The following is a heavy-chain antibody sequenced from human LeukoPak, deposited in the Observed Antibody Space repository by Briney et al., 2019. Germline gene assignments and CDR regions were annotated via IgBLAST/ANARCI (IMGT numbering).Heavy chain of an antibody. CDR1: GFTFNNFG. CDR2: IGYEGVHK. D-gene: IGHD4-23*01. CDR3: AKDLHGGYSSDY. J-gene: IGHJ4*02. Sequence: PRGSLRLSCAASGFTFNNFGMHWVRQAPGKGLEWVSFIGYEGVHKYYADSVKGRFTISKDNPKATLYLQMNSLRPEDTAVYYCAKDLHGGYSSDYWGQGTLVTVFS. V-gene: IGHV3-30*02.